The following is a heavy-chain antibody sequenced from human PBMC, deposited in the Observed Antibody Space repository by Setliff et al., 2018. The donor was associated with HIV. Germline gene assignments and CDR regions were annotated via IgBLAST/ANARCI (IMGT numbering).Heavy chain of an antibody. CDR3: ASLSSGSDWYFDL. CDR1: GGSISSYY. J-gene: IGHJ2*01. Sequence: PSETLSLTCTVSGGSISSYYWSWIRQPPGEGLEWIGYIYYSGSSNYNPSLKSRVTISVDTSKNHFSLKLSSVTAADTAVYYCASLSSGSDWYFDLWGRGTLVTVSS. V-gene: IGHV4-59*01. CDR2: IYYSGSS. D-gene: IGHD3-22*01.